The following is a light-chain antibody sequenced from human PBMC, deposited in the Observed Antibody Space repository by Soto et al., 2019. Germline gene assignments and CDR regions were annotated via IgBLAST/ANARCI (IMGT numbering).Light chain of an antibody. J-gene: IGKJ4*01. Sequence: DIQMTQSPSSLSASVGDRVTITCRASQSINSYLNWYQQKPGKAPKLLIYSASSLQSGVPSSFRGSRSGTDFTLTISSLQPEDFATYYCQQTYGTPPTFGGRSNVALK. CDR3: QQTYGTPPT. CDR1: QSINSY. V-gene: IGKV1-39*01. CDR2: SAS.